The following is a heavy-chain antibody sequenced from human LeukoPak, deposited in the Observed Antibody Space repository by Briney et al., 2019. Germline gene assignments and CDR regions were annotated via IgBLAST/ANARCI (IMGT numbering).Heavy chain of an antibody. D-gene: IGHD6-13*01. CDR1: CGSFSDLF. J-gene: IGHJ4*01. CDR3: ASSYSSRWYYFDH. V-gene: IGHV4-34*01. Sequence: SETLSLTCAVYCGSFSDLFWNWIRQPPGKGLEWIGEINHTGATNYNPSLKSRVTISVDTSKNQLSLKLTSVTAADTAVYYCASSYSSRWYYFDHWGHGTLVTVSS. CDR2: INHTGAT.